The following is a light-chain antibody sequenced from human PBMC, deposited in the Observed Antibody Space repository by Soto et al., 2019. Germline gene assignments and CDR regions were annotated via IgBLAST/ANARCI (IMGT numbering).Light chain of an antibody. Sequence: EIVLTQSPGTLSLSPGERATFSCRASQSVRSSYLAWYRQKRGQAPRLLIYGASNRATAIPDRFSGSGSGTDFTLTISRLEPEDFAVYFCQQYSSSPLYTFGQGTKLEIK. CDR1: QSVRSSY. J-gene: IGKJ2*01. V-gene: IGKV3-20*01. CDR3: QQYSSSPLYT. CDR2: GAS.